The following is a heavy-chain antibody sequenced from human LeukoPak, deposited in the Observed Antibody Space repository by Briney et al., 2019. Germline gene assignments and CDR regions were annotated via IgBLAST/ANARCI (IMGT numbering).Heavy chain of an antibody. CDR1: GGSISSYY. J-gene: IGHJ6*02. Sequence: SETLSLTCTVSGGSISSYYWSWIRQPPGKGLEWIGYIYYSGSTNYNPSLKSRVTISVDTSKNQFSLKLSSVTAADTAVYYCARGRGIAARSPYYYGMDVWGQGTTVTVSS. D-gene: IGHD6-6*01. CDR3: ARGRGIAARSPYYYGMDV. V-gene: IGHV4-59*01. CDR2: IYYSGST.